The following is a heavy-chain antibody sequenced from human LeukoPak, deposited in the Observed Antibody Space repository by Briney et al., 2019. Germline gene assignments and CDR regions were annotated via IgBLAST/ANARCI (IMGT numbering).Heavy chain of an antibody. CDR3: ASMASYCSGDSCTDY. V-gene: IGHV4-59*01. CDR2: ISYSGST. D-gene: IGHD2-15*01. CDR1: GGSISSSY. J-gene: IGHJ4*02. Sequence: SEPLSLPCTVSGGSISSSYWSWIRQPPGKGLEWIAYISYSGSTNYSPSLKSRVTISVDTSKNKFYLQLSSVTAADTAVYYCASMASYCSGDSCTDYWGQGTLVTVSS.